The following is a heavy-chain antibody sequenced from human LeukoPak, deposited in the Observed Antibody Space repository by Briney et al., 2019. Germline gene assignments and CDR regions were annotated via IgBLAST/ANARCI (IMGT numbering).Heavy chain of an antibody. CDR3: ASPAMAFIDQGRYSYYYYMDV. J-gene: IGHJ6*03. CDR2: IYYSGST. Sequence: SETLSLTCTVSGGSISSYYWSWIRQPPGKGLEWIGYIYYSGSTNYNPSLKSRVTISVDTSKNQFSLKLSSVTAADTAVYYCASPAMAFIDQGRYSYYYYMDVWGKGTTVTVSS. CDR1: GGSISSYY. D-gene: IGHD5-18*01. V-gene: IGHV4-59*08.